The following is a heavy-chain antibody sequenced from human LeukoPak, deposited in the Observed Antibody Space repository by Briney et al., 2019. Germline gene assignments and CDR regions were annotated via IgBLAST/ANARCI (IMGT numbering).Heavy chain of an antibody. CDR2: IYHSGST. Sequence: SETLSLTCSVSGYSISSGNYWGWIRQPPGKGLEWIGSIYHSGSTYYNPSLKSRVTISVDTSKNQFSLKLSSVTAADTAVYYCAREVRSRWFDPWGQGTLVTVSS. CDR1: GYSISSGNY. CDR3: AREVRSRWFDP. V-gene: IGHV4-38-2*02. J-gene: IGHJ5*02.